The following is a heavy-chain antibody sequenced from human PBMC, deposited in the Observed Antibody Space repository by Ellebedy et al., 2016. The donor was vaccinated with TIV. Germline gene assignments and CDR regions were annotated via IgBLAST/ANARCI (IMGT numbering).Heavy chain of an antibody. J-gene: IGHJ6*02. D-gene: IGHD1-14*01. CDR2: IYYSGST. Sequence: MPSETLSLTCTVSGGSISSYYWSWIRQPPGKGLEWIGYIYYSGSTNYNPSLKSRVTIFVDMFKNQFSLKLSSVTAADTAVYYCARHEPGTPMYYYYGMDVWGQGTTVTVSS. CDR3: ARHEPGTPMYYYYGMDV. V-gene: IGHV4-59*08. CDR1: GGSISSYY.